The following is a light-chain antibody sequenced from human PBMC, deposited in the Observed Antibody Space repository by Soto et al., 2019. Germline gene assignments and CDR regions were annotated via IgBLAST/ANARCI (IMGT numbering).Light chain of an antibody. CDR2: GAT. CDR3: HQYATWT. CDR1: QNVNSVY. V-gene: IGKV3-20*01. Sequence: EIVLTQSPGPLSSSPGERVTLSCRASQNVNSVYLTWYQQKVGQAPRLLIYGATNRATGVPDRFSGSGSGTDFSHTISSLELEDFAVYYCHQYATWTFGQGTKVDIK. J-gene: IGKJ1*01.